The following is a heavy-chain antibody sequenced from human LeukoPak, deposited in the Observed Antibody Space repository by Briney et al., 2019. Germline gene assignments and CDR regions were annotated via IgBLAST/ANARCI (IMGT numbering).Heavy chain of an antibody. D-gene: IGHD6-19*01. CDR2: ITGSGDNT. Sequence: PGGSLRLSCAASGFTFSNYAMTWVRQAPGKGLEWVSAITGSGDNTYYADSVKGRFTISRDNAKNSLYLQMNSLRAEDTAVYYCARVVAGYYFDYWGQGTLVTVSS. J-gene: IGHJ4*02. CDR3: ARVVAGYYFDY. CDR1: GFTFSNYA. V-gene: IGHV3-23*01.